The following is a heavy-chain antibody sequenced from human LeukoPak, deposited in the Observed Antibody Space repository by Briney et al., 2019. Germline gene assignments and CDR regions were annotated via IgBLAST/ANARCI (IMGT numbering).Heavy chain of an antibody. D-gene: IGHD2-2*01. CDR1: GGTSSSSA. V-gene: IGHV1-69*01. CDR2: IIPLFGTA. J-gene: IGHJ4*02. CDR3: ASSPSGYQFDF. Sequence: GSSVKVSCKASGGTSSSSAITWVRQAPGQGLEWMGGIIPLFGTANYAQKFQGRVTITADESTNTAYMEQSGLRSEDTAVYYCASSPSGYQFDFWGQGTLVTVSS.